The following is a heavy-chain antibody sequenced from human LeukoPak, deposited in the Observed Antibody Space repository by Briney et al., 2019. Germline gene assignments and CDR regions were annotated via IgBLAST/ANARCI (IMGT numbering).Heavy chain of an antibody. CDR1: GFTFSSYW. V-gene: IGHV3-74*01. D-gene: IGHD1-1*01. J-gene: IGHJ3*02. CDR2: TNSDGSST. CDR3: AREGTHDAFDI. Sequence: PGGSLRLSCAASGFTFSSYWMHWVRQAPGKGLVWVSRTNSDGSSTSYADSVKGRFTISRDNAKNTLYLQMNSLRAEDTAVYYCAREGTHDAFDIWGQGTMVTVSS.